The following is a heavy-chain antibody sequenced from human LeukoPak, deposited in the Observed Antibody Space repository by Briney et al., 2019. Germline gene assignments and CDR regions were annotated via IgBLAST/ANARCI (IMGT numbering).Heavy chain of an antibody. CDR3: ARDRTAVPAAGSDS. CDR2: ISAYNGNT. D-gene: IGHD2-2*01. V-gene: IGHV1-18*01. CDR1: GYTFTYYG. J-gene: IGHJ5*01. Sequence: ASVKVSCKASGYTFTYYGLNWVRQAPGQGLEWVGWISAYNGNTNYAQKLQGRVTMTTDASTSTAYLELRSLRSDDTAVYYCARDRTAVPAAGSDSWGQGTLVTVSS.